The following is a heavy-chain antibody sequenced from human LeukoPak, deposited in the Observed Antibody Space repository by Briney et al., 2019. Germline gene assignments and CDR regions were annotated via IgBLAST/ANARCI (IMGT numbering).Heavy chain of an antibody. CDR3: ARLSAIFGVAILDY. D-gene: IGHD3-3*01. V-gene: IGHV4-4*09. J-gene: IGHJ4*02. CDR2: IYTSGST. Sequence: SETLSLTCTVSGGSISSYYWSWIWQPPGKGLEWIGYIYTSGSTNYNPSLKSRVTISVDTSKNQFSLKLSSVTAADTAVYYCARLSAIFGVAILDYWGQGTLVTVSS. CDR1: GGSISSYY.